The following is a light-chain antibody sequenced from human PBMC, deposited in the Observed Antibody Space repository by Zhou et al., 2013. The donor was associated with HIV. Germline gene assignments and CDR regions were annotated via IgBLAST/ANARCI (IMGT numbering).Light chain of an antibody. CDR1: QGIGND. CDR2: AAS. Sequence: DIQMTQSPSSLSASVGDRVTITCRASQGIGNDLHWYQQKPGKAPKRLIYAASSLQSGVPSRFSGSGSGTEFTLTISSLQPEDFATYYCQQCNTDPYSFGQGTKLEIK. CDR3: QQCNTDPYS. V-gene: IGKV1-17*01. J-gene: IGKJ2*03.